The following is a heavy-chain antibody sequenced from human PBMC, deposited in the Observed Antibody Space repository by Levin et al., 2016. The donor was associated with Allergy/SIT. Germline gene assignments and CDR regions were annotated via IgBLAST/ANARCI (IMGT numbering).Heavy chain of an antibody. Sequence: ASVKVSCKASGYTFTSYDINWVRQATGQGLEWMGWMNPNSGNTGYAQKFQGRVTMTRSTSMSTAYMELSSLRSEDTAVYYCARGPIYGSGSYFDHWGQGSLVTVSS. CDR3: ARGPIYGSGSYFDH. J-gene: IGHJ4*02. V-gene: IGHV1-8*01. D-gene: IGHD3-10*01. CDR1: GYTFTSYD. CDR2: MNPNSGNT.